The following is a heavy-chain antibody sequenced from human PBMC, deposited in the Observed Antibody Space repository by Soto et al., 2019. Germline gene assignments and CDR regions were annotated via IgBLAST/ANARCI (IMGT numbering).Heavy chain of an antibody. Sequence: QVQLVQSGAEVKKPGASVKVSCKASGYTFTSYYMHWVRQAPGQGLAWMGIINPSGGSTSYAQNLQGIVIMTRDASTRTVYMGLSSLRSEDTAVYCCARDLGAGSDWGQGTLVTVSS. CDR3: ARDLGAGSD. D-gene: IGHD3-10*01. CDR2: INPSGGST. CDR1: GYTFTSYY. V-gene: IGHV1-46*04. J-gene: IGHJ4*02.